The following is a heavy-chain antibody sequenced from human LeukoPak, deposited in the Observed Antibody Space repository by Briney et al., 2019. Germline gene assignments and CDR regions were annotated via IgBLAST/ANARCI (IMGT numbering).Heavy chain of an antibody. J-gene: IGHJ3*02. D-gene: IGHD3-22*01. CDR2: ISSSDTYI. CDR1: GFTFSSYS. CDR3: AREPDYYDSSGYYAFDI. V-gene: IGHV3-21*01. Sequence: PGGSLRLSCAASGFTFSSYSMNWVRQAPGKGLEWVSSISSSDTYIYHADSVKGRFTISRDNAKNSLYLQMNSLRAEDTAVYYCAREPDYYDSSGYYAFDIWGQGTMVTVSS.